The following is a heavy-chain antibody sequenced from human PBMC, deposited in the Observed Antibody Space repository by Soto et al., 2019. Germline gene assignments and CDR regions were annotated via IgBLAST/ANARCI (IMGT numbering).Heavy chain of an antibody. Sequence: EVQLLESGGGLVQPGGSLRVSCVVSGFTVSSNAMSWVRQAPGKGLEWVSSISASGDDTYYADPVKGRFTIFRDNSKSTLYLQMNRLRADDTAVYYSAKELRPNDYWGQGTLVIVSS. CDR2: ISASGDDT. V-gene: IGHV3-23*01. CDR3: AKELRPNDY. J-gene: IGHJ4*02. CDR1: GFTVSSNA.